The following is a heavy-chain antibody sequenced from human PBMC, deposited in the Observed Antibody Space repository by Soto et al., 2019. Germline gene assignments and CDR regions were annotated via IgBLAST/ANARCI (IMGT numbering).Heavy chain of an antibody. D-gene: IGHD1-7*01. V-gene: IGHV3-30*18. CDR2: ISKDGDIK. J-gene: IGHJ4*02. CDR1: GFTFNTYG. Sequence: QVQLVESGGGVVQPGASLRLSCAASGFTFNTYGMHWVRQAPGKGLEWVAVISKDGDIKFYADSMKGRFTISRDNSQNTLYLQVNSLRPEDTGVYYCTNWNYPQSDWGQGTRVTVSS. CDR3: TNWNYPQSD.